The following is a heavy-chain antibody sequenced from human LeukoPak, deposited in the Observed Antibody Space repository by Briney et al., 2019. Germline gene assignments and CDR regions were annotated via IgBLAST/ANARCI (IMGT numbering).Heavy chain of an antibody. CDR3: ARDYDSSGYLGY. V-gene: IGHV3-30-3*01. CDR1: GFTFSSYA. CDR2: IPYDGSNK. Sequence: PGGSLRLSCAASGFTFSSYAMHWVCQAPGKGLEWVAVIPYDGSNKYYADSVKGRFTISRDNSKNTLYLQMNSLRAEDTAVYYCARDYDSSGYLGYWGQGTLVTVSS. D-gene: IGHD3-22*01. J-gene: IGHJ4*02.